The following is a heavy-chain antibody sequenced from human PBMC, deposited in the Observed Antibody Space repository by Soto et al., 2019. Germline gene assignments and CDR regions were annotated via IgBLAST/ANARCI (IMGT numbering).Heavy chain of an antibody. CDR1: CGSISRNSYY. J-gene: IGHJ5*02. V-gene: IGHV4-39*01. D-gene: IGHD3-3*01. CDR2: IYFSGST. Sequence: PSETLSLTCTVSCGSISRNSYYWGWIGKPPGKGLAWIGSIYFSGSTYYNPSLKSRVTISVDRSKNQFSLKLSSVTAADTTVYYCARHFGVVPSNWFDPWGQGTLVTVS. CDR3: ARHFGVVPSNWFDP.